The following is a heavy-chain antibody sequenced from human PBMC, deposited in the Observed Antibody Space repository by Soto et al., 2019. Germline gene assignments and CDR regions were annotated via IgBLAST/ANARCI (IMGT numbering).Heavy chain of an antibody. CDR1: GFTFSSYW. J-gene: IGHJ4*02. CDR3: AIAITGPPEYYYDSSGRYYFDY. CDR2: IKQDGSEK. D-gene: IGHD3-22*01. V-gene: IGHV3-7*03. Sequence: GGSLRLSGAASGFTFSSYWISWVRQAPWKGLEWVANIKQDGSEKYYVDSVKGRFTISRDNAKNSLYLQMNSLRAEDTAVYYCAIAITGPPEYYYDSSGRYYFDYCGQRTLVPVCS.